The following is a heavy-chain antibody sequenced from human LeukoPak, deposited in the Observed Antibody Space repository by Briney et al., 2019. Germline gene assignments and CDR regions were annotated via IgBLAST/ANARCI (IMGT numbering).Heavy chain of an antibody. CDR2: ISSSGSTI. D-gene: IGHD2-15*01. CDR1: GFTFSDYY. V-gene: IGHV3-11*04. Sequence: PGGSLRLSCAASGFTFSDYYMSWIRQAPGKGLEWVSYISSSGSTIYYADSVKGRFTVSRDNAKNSLYLQMNSLRAEDTAVYHCARSGVYCSGGSCYSGKLWFDPWGQGTLVTVSS. J-gene: IGHJ5*02. CDR3: ARSGVYCSGGSCYSGKLWFDP.